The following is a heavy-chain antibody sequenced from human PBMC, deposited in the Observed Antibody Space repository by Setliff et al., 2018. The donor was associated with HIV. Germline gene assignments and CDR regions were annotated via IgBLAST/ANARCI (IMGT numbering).Heavy chain of an antibody. D-gene: IGHD3-10*01. V-gene: IGHV1-18*01. CDR1: GYTFTRYG. CDR3: ARNFGLSPSGKYYYYYGMDI. Sequence: ASVKVSSKASGYTFTRYGISWVRQAPGQGLEWMGWISANNGNTKYAQRLQGRVTMTRDTSINAAYMELRGLRSDDTAVYYCARNFGLSPSGKYYYYYGMDIWGQGTTVTVSS. J-gene: IGHJ6*02. CDR2: ISANNGNT.